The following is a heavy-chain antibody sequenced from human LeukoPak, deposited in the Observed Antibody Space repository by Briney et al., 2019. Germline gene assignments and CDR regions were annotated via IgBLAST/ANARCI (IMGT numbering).Heavy chain of an antibody. CDR3: ARQSNYDY. CDR1: GFTFTSYA. CDR2: VSTGAGST. J-gene: IGHJ4*02. D-gene: IGHD4-11*01. V-gene: IGHV3-23*01. Sequence: GASLRLACAPCGFTFTSYAMTWARQAPGKGLEWVSSVSTGAGSTYYAEAVKGRFTISRDNPKNTLFLQMNSLRAEDTAVYYCARQSNYDYWGQGTLVTVSS.